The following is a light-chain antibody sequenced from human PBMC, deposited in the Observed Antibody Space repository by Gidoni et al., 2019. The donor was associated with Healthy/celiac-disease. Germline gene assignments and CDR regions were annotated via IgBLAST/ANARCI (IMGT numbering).Light chain of an antibody. J-gene: IGKJ1*01. CDR1: QSISSW. CDR3: QQYNSYSPWT. Sequence: DIQMTQSPSTLSASVGDRVTITCRASQSISSWLAWYQQKPGKAPKLLIYKASSLEGGVPSRFSGSGSGTEFTRTISSLQPDDFATYYCQQYNSYSPWTFGQGTKVEIK. V-gene: IGKV1-5*03. CDR2: KAS.